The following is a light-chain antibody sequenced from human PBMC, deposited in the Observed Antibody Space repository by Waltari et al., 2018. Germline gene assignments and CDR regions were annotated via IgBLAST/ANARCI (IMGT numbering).Light chain of an antibody. Sequence: EIVLTQSPGTLSLSPGERGTLPCRASQSVSRFLAWYQQIPGQPPSLLIYGASTRATGIPDRFSGSGSGTDFSLTISRLEPEDFAVYYCQKYDRLPATFGQGTKVEIK. V-gene: IGKV3-20*01. CDR1: QSVSRF. CDR3: QKYDRLPAT. J-gene: IGKJ1*01. CDR2: GAS.